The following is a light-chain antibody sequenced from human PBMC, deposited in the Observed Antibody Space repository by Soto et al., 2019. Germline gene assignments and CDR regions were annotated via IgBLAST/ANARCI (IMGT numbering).Light chain of an antibody. CDR3: QQYGTSPLT. Sequence: DIVLTQSPGTLSLSPGERATLSCRASQSVRNSYLTWYQQKPGQAPRLLIYGASSRATGIPHRFSDSGSGTDFTLTISRLEPEDFAVYYCQQYGTSPLTFGGGTKVEIK. V-gene: IGKV3-20*01. CDR1: QSVRNSY. CDR2: GAS. J-gene: IGKJ4*01.